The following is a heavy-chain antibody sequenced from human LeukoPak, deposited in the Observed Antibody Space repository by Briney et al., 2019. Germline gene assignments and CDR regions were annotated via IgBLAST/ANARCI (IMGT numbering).Heavy chain of an antibody. Sequence: PSETLSLTCTVSAGSISSYYWSWLRQPPGKGLEWIGYIYYSGSTNYNPSLKSRVTISVDTSKNQFSLKLSSVTAADTAVYYCATTVTHNWFDPWGQGTLVTVSS. CDR3: ATTVTHNWFDP. V-gene: IGHV4-59*01. CDR2: IYYSGST. J-gene: IGHJ5*02. CDR1: AGSISSYY. D-gene: IGHD4-17*01.